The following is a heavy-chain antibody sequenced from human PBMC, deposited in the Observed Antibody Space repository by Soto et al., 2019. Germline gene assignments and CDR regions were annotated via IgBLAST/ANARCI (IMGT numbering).Heavy chain of an antibody. CDR1: GGTFSSYA. Sequence: SVKVSCKASGGTFSSYAISWVRQAPGQGLEWMGGVIPIFGTANYAQKFQGRVTITADESTSTAYMELSSLRSEDTAVYYCARVVVGPEAFDIWGQGTMVTVSS. D-gene: IGHD2-21*01. CDR2: VIPIFGTA. V-gene: IGHV1-69*13. J-gene: IGHJ3*02. CDR3: ARVVVGPEAFDI.